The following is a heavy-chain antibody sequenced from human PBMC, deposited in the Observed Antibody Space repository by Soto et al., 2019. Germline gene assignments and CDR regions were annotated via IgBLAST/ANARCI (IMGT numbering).Heavy chain of an antibody. CDR2: INHSGST. V-gene: IGHV4-34*01. Sequence: PSETLSLTCAVYGGSFSGYYWSWIRQPPGKGLEWIGEINHSGSTNYNPSLKSRVTISVDTSKNQFSLKLSSVTAADTAVYYCARSGFTIFGAAKYYFDYWGQGTLVTVSS. D-gene: IGHD3-3*01. J-gene: IGHJ4*02. CDR3: ARSGFTIFGAAKYYFDY. CDR1: GGSFSGYY.